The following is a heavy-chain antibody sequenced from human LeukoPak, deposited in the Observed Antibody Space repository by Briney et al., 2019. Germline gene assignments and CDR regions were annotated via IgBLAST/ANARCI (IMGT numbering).Heavy chain of an antibody. Sequence: SQTLSLTCAVSGGSISSGGYSWSWIRQPPGKGLEWIGYIDHSGSTNYNPSLKSRVTISVDTSKHQFSLKLSSVTAADTAVYYCARATGRARSSCYHFDYWGQGTLVTVSS. CDR2: IDHSGST. J-gene: IGHJ4*02. V-gene: IGHV4-30-2*01. D-gene: IGHD3-22*01. CDR1: GGSISSGGYS. CDR3: ARATGRARSSCYHFDY.